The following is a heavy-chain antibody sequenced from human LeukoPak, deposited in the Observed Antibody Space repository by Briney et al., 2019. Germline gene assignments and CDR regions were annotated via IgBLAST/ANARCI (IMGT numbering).Heavy chain of an antibody. CDR3: ARDRRQLVFDY. Sequence: GGSLRLSCAVSGFTVRSNYMNWVRQAPGKGLEWVSSITSSSTYIYYADSVKGRFTISRDNAQNSLYLQMNSLRAEDTAVYYCARDRRQLVFDYWGQGTLVTVSS. CDR1: GFTVRSNY. V-gene: IGHV3-21*01. CDR2: ITSSSTYI. J-gene: IGHJ4*02. D-gene: IGHD6-13*01.